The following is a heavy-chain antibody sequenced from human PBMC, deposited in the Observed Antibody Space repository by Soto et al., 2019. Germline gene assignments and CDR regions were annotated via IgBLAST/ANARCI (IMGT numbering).Heavy chain of an antibody. CDR3: VKDRRYSSSWYFDY. J-gene: IGHJ4*02. Sequence: GGSLRLSCSASGFTFSSYAMHWVRQAPGKGLEYVSAISSNGGSTYYADSVKGRFTISRDNSKNTLYLQMSSLRAEDTAVYSCVKDRRYSSSWYFDYWGQGTLVTVSS. V-gene: IGHV3-64D*09. CDR1: GFTFSSYA. CDR2: ISSNGGST. D-gene: IGHD6-13*01.